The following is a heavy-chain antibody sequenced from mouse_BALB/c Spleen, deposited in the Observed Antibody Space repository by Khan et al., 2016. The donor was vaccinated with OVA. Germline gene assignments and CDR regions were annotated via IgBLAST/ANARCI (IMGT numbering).Heavy chain of an antibody. Sequence: EVQLQESGPGLVKPSQSLSLTCTVTGYSITSDYAWNWIRQLPGNKLEWMAYISYSGSTSYHPSLKSRVPITRYTSKNQFFLQLNSVTTEDTATYYCARRYYYGHWYFDVWGAGTTVTVSS. CDR1: GYSITSDYA. CDR2: ISYSGST. J-gene: IGHJ1*01. V-gene: IGHV3-2*02. D-gene: IGHD1-1*01. CDR3: ARRYYYGHWYFDV.